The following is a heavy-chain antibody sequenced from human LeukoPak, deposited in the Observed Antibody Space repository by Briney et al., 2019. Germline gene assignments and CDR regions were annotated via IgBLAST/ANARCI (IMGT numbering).Heavy chain of an antibody. CDR3: ARARGGSYDYYMDV. CDR1: GFTFSSYE. Sequence: GGSLRLSCAASGFTFSSYEMNWVRQAPGKGLEWVSSISSSSSYIYYADSVKGRFTISRDNAKDSLYLQMNSLRAEDTAVYYCARARGGSYDYYMDVWGKGTTVTVSS. D-gene: IGHD1-26*01. J-gene: IGHJ6*03. CDR2: ISSSSSYI. V-gene: IGHV3-21*01.